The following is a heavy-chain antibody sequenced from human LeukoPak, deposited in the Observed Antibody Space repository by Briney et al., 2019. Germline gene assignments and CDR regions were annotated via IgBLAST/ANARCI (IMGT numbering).Heavy chain of an antibody. D-gene: IGHD2-2*01. Sequence: PGGSLRLSCAASGFTFSSYSMNWVRQAPGKGLEWVSYISSSSTIYYADSVEGRFTISRDNAKNSLYLQMNSLRAEDTAVYYCARDGGCSSTSCYSRFNWFDPWGQGTLVTVSS. J-gene: IGHJ5*02. CDR1: GFTFSSYS. CDR2: ISSSSTI. V-gene: IGHV3-48*01. CDR3: ARDGGCSSTSCYSRFNWFDP.